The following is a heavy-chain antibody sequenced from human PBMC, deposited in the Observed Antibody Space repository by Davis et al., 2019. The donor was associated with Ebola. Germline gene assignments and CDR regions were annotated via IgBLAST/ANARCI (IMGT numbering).Heavy chain of an antibody. Sequence: GGSLRLSCAASGFTFSSYTLTWVRQAPGKGLEWVAVISYDGSNKYYVDSVKGRFTISRDNSKNTLYLQMNSLRAEDTAVYYCAKVESPGYWGQGTLVTVSS. D-gene: IGHD5-24*01. CDR3: AKVESPGY. J-gene: IGHJ4*02. CDR2: ISYDGSNK. CDR1: GFTFSSYT. V-gene: IGHV3-30*18.